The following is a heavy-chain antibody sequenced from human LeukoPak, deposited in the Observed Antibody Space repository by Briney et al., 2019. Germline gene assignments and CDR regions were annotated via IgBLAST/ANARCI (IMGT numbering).Heavy chain of an antibody. V-gene: IGHV4-34*01. Sequence: PSETLSLTCAVYGGSFSGYYWSWIRQPPGKGLEWIGEINHSGSTNYNPSLKSRVTISVDTSKNQFSLKLSSVTAADTAVYYCARGGQGSSWLMRGWFDPWGQGTLVTVSS. CDR3: ARGGQGSSWLMRGWFDP. D-gene: IGHD6-13*01. CDR1: GGSFSGYY. J-gene: IGHJ5*02. CDR2: INHSGST.